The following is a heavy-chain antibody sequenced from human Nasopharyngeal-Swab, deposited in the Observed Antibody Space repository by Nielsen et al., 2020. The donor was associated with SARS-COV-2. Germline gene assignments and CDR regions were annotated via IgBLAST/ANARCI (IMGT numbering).Heavy chain of an antibody. D-gene: IGHD2-15*01. J-gene: IGHJ4*02. V-gene: IGHV3-72*01. Sequence: GSLRLSCVASGFTFSDHYLDWVRQAPGKGLEWIGRSRNKAQSYTTEYAASVRGRFTLSRDDSKDSLYLQMNSLKIEDTAMYYCTRGSCRGGTCYGGDYWGQGTLVTVSS. CDR1: GFTFSDHY. CDR3: TRGSCRGGTCYGGDY. CDR2: SRNKAQSYTT.